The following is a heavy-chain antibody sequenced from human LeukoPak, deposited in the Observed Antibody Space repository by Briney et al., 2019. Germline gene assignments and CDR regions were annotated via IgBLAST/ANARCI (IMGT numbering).Heavy chain of an antibody. J-gene: IGHJ5*02. CDR3: AKDYDFWSGYYSAWFDP. CDR1: GFTFSSYA. V-gene: IGHV3-23*01. D-gene: IGHD3-3*01. Sequence: PGGSLRLSCAASGFTFSSYAMSWVRQAPGKGLEWVSAISGSGGSTYYADSVKGRFTISRDNSKNTLYLQMNSLRAEDTAVYYCAKDYDFWSGYYSAWFDPWGQGTLVTVSS. CDR2: ISGSGGST.